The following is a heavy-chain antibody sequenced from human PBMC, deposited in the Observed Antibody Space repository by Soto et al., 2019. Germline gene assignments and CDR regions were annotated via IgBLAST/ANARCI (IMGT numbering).Heavy chain of an antibody. D-gene: IGHD6-19*01. Sequence: GASVKVSCKASGFTFTSYGISWVRQAPGQGLEWMGWISAYNGNTNYAQKLQGRVTMTTDTSTSTAYMELRSLRSDDTAVYYCARDQSGIEVAGIMGDAFDIWGQGTMVTVSS. CDR1: GFTFTSYG. J-gene: IGHJ3*02. V-gene: IGHV1-18*01. CDR2: ISAYNGNT. CDR3: ARDQSGIEVAGIMGDAFDI.